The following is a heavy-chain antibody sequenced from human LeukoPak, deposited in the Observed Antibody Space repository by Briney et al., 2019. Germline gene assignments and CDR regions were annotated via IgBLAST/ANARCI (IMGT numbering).Heavy chain of an antibody. V-gene: IGHV1-18*01. CDR2: ISAYNGNT. Sequence: ASVKVSCKASGYTFTSYGISWVRQAPGQGLEWMGWISAYNGNTNYAQQLQGRVTMTTDTSTSTAYMELRSLRSNDTAVYYCARDQDVVVVAATPGDYWGQGTLVTVSS. CDR3: ARDQDVVVVAATPGDY. D-gene: IGHD2-15*01. CDR1: GYTFTSYG. J-gene: IGHJ4*02.